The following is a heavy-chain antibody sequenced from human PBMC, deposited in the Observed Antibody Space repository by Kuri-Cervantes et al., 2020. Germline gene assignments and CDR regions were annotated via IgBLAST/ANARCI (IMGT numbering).Heavy chain of an antibody. V-gene: IGHV3-30-3*01. CDR3: ASMALQSFPYYSFGLDV. CDR1: GFTFSSYT. Sequence: GGSLRLSCAASGFTFSSYTMHWVRQAPGEGLEWVALISYDGSNKYYADSVKGRFTISRDNSKNSLYLQMNSLRDEDTAIYYCASMALQSFPYYSFGLDVWGQGTTVTVSS. D-gene: IGHD2-15*01. CDR2: ISYDGSNK. J-gene: IGHJ6*02.